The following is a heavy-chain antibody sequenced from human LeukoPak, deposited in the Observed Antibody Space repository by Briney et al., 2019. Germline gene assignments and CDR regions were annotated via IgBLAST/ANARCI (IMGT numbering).Heavy chain of an antibody. CDR1: GFTVSSNY. J-gene: IGHJ4*02. CDR2: IYSGGST. D-gene: IGHD5-12*01. CDR3: ARASIGWLPVYFDY. Sequence: GGSLRLSCAASGFTVSSNYMSWVRQAPGKGLEWVSVIYSGGSTYYADSVKGRFTISRDNSKNTLYLQMNSLRAEDTAVYYCARASIGWLPVYFDYWGQGTLVTVSS. V-gene: IGHV3-66*01.